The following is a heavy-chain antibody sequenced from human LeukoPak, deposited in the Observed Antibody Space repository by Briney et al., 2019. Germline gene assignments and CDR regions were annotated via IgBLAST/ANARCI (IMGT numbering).Heavy chain of an antibody. J-gene: IGHJ4*02. Sequence: GGSLRLSCAASGFTFSNYAIHWVRQAPGKGLEWVAFISYDGSNKHYADSVKGRFTISRDNSKNTLCLQMNSLRPEDTAVYYCARARFGYNRGPFDYWGQGILVTVSS. CDR1: GFTFSNYA. D-gene: IGHD5-24*01. CDR3: ARARFGYNRGPFDY. CDR2: ISYDGSNK. V-gene: IGHV3-30-3*01.